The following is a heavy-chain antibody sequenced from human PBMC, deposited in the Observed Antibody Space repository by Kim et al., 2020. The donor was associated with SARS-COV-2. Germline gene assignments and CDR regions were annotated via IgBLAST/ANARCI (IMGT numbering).Heavy chain of an antibody. J-gene: IGHJ5*02. CDR1: GCTFSNYA. CDR2: ISHTGAST. V-gene: IGHV3-23*01. D-gene: IGHD3-10*01. Sequence: GGSLRLSCTASGCTFSNYAMTWVRHVAGEGLQWICSISHTGASTHSADSLKGSFTISRDNSESTVFLQMDRLAAEDTGIYYCAKNGRLGVIDAWGQGTLVTVSS. CDR3: AKNGRLGVIDA.